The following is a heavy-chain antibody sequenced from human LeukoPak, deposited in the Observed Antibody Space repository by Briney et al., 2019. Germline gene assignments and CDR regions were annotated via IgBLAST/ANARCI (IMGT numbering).Heavy chain of an antibody. J-gene: IGHJ4*02. CDR2: ISAYNGNT. D-gene: IGHD3-10*01. Sequence: ASVKVSCKASGYTFTSYAMHWVRQAPGQGLEWMGWISAYNGNTNYAQKLQGRVTMTTDTSTSTAYMELRSLRSDDTAVYYCARVLYGSGSLTDWGQGTLVTVSS. CDR1: GYTFTSYA. V-gene: IGHV1-18*01. CDR3: ARVLYGSGSLTD.